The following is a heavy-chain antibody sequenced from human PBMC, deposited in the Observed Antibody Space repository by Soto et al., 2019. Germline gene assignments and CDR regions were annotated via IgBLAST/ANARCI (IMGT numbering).Heavy chain of an antibody. V-gene: IGHV4-30-2*01. CDR3: PRDRGYSYGYFGP. CDR2: IYHSGST. Sequence: SETLSLTCAVSGGSISSGGYSWGWIRQPPGKGLEWLGYIYHSGSTYYNPSLKSQVTISVDRSKNQFSLKLSSVTAADPAVYYCPRDRGYSYGYFGPWGQGNLVTVSS. D-gene: IGHD5-18*01. J-gene: IGHJ5*02. CDR1: GGSISSGGYS.